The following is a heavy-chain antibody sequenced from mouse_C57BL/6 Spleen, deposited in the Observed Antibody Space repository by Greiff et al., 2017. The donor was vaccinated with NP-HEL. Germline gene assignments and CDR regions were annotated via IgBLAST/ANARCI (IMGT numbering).Heavy chain of an antibody. Sequence: QVQLKQSGPGLVQPSQSLSITCTVSGFSLTSYGVHWVRQSPGKGLEWLGVIWSGGSTDYNAAFISRLSISKDNSKSQVFFKMNSLQADDTAIYYCARRDSRAMDYWGQGTSVTVSS. D-gene: IGHD3-3*01. CDR3: ARRDSRAMDY. CDR2: IWSGGST. J-gene: IGHJ4*01. V-gene: IGHV2-2*01. CDR1: GFSLTSYG.